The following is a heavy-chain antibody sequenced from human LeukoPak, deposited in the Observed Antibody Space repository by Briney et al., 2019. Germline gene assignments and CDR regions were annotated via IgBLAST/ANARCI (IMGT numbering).Heavy chain of an antibody. D-gene: IGHD4-17*01. CDR1: GGSISSYY. Sequence: SETLSLTCTVSGGSISSYYWSWIRQPPGKGLEWIGYIYYSGTTNYNPSLESRVTISVDTSKNQFSLKLTSATAADTAVYYCARSHYGDYSEPSGWFDPWGQGTLVTVSS. CDR3: ARSHYGDYSEPSGWFDP. J-gene: IGHJ5*02. V-gene: IGHV4-59*08. CDR2: IYYSGTT.